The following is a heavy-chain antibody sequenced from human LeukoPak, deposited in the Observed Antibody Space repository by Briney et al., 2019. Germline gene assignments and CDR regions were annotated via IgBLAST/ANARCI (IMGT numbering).Heavy chain of an antibody. CDR1: GFTLSDYY. D-gene: IGHD2-15*01. CDR3: ARPYCSGGSCYLDY. Sequence: PGGALRLSCAASGFTLSDYYMSWIRQAPGKGLEWVSYISSSGSTIYYADSVKGRFTISRDNAKNSLYLQMNSLRAEDTAVYYCARPYCSGGSCYLDYWGQGTLVTVSS. CDR2: ISSSGSTI. V-gene: IGHV3-11*04. J-gene: IGHJ4*02.